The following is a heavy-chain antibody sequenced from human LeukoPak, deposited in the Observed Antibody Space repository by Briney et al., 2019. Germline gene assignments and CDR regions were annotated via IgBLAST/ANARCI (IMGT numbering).Heavy chain of an antibody. CDR3: ASGGMTTVTSFDY. CDR1: GVSISSSNSY. V-gene: IGHV4-39*07. D-gene: IGHD4-17*01. J-gene: IGHJ4*02. CDR2: INHSGST. Sequence: SETLSLTCTVSGVSISSSNSYWGWIRQPPGKGLEWIGEINHSGSTNYNPSLKSRVTISVDTSKNQFSLKLSSVTAADTAVYYCASGGMTTVTSFDYWGQGTLVTVSS.